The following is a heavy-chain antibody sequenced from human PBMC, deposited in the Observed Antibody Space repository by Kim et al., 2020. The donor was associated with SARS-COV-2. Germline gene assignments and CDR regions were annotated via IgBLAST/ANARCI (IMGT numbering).Heavy chain of an antibody. CDR3: AKTGGWNDPVDF. V-gene: IGHV3-7*03. CDR2: IKPDGGER. D-gene: IGHD1-1*01. CDR1: GFTFNSYW. J-gene: IGHJ4*02. Sequence: GGSLRLSCAASGFTFNSYWMSWVRQAPGKGLEWVANIKPDGGERYYVVSVKGRFTISRDNAKNSLYLQMSSLRAEDTAVYYCAKTGGWNDPVDFWGQGTLVTVSS.